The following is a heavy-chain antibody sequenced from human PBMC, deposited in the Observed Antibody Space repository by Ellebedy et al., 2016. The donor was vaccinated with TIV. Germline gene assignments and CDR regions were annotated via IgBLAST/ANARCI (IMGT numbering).Heavy chain of an antibody. V-gene: IGHV3-74*01. CDR2: ISDDGSNT. D-gene: IGHD3-22*01. CDR3: AREPYYPYYFDY. CDR1: GFTYRNSW. J-gene: IGHJ4*02. Sequence: GESLKISXAASGFTYRNSWVSWVRHTPGRGLEWVSRISDDGSNTHYADSVRGRFTISRDNAKNTLFLQMRSLRADDTAVYFCAREPYYPYYFDYWGQGTLVSVSS.